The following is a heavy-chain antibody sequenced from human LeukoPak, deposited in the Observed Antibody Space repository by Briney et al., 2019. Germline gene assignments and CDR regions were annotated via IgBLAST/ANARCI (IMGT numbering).Heavy chain of an antibody. Sequence: ASVKVSCKASGYTFTSYGISWVRQAPGQGLEWMGWISAYNGNTNYAQKFQGRVTMTRDTSISTAYMELSRLRSDDTAVYYCARDSTQRYYYDSSGYYYGVDYWGQGTLVTVSS. D-gene: IGHD3-22*01. CDR2: ISAYNGNT. V-gene: IGHV1-18*01. CDR3: ARDSTQRYYYDSSGYYYGVDY. CDR1: GYTFTSYG. J-gene: IGHJ4*02.